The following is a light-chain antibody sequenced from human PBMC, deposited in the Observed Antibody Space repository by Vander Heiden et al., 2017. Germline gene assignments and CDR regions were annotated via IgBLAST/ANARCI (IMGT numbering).Light chain of an antibody. Sequence: HSVLTQPPSVSAAPGQKVIISCSGGRSNIGNNYVSWYQQLPGTAPKLLIYDNNKRPSGIPDRFSGSKSGTSATLAITGLQTGDEADYYCGAWDDSLSGIFGPGTKVTVL. CDR1: RSNIGNNY. CDR2: DNN. V-gene: IGLV1-51*01. CDR3: GAWDDSLSGI. J-gene: IGLJ1*01.